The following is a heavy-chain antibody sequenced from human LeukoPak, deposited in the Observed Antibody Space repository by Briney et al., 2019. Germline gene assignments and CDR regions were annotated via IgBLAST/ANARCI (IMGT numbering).Heavy chain of an antibody. D-gene: IGHD2-15*01. CDR2: ISYDGSNK. J-gene: IGHJ4*02. Sequence: GGSLRLSCAASGFTFSSYAMHWVRQAPGKGLEWVAVISYDGSNKYNADSVKGRFTISRDNSKNTLYLQMNSLRAEDTAVYYCASASGVVAATVYWGQGTLVTVSS. CDR3: ASASGVVAATVY. CDR1: GFTFSSYA. V-gene: IGHV3-30-3*01.